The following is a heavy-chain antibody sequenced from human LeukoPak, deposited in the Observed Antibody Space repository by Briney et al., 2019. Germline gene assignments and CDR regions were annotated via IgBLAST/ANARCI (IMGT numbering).Heavy chain of an antibody. CDR1: GFTFSNYE. D-gene: IGHD1-1*01. CDR2: TSSV. V-gene: IGHV3-48*03. J-gene: IGHJ6*02. CDR3: ARAWVQRHSRRFGMDV. Sequence: GGSLRLSCAASGFTFSNYEVNWLRQAPGKRLEGVATSSVDYADSVRGRFTISRDNATNSVLLQMNSLRAEDTAVHYCARAWVQRHSRRFGMDVWGQGTTVTVSS.